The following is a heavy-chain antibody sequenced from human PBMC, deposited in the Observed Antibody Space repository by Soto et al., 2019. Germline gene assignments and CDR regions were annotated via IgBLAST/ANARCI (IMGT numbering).Heavy chain of an antibody. D-gene: IGHD6-13*01. J-gene: IGHJ4*02. CDR1: GFTFSSYA. V-gene: IGHV3-23*01. CDR2: ISGSGGST. CDR3: VALGSSPTGHYFDY. Sequence: GGSLRLSCAASGFTFSSYAMSWVRQAPGKGLEWVSAISGSGGSTYYADSVKGRFTISRDNSKNTLYLQMNSLRAEDTAVYYCVALGSSPTGHYFDYWGQGTLVTVSS.